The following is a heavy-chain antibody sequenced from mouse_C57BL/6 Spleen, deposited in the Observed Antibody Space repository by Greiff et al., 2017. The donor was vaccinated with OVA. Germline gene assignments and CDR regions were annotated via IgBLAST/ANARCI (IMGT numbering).Heavy chain of an antibody. D-gene: IGHD2-5*01. J-gene: IGHJ4*01. V-gene: IGHV2-2*01. CDR3: ARKWGPYSNYLYYAMDY. CDR2: IWSGGST. Sequence: QVQLQQSGPGLVQPSQSLSITCTVSGFSLTSYGVHWVRQSPGKGLEWLGVIWSGGSTDYNAAFISRLSISKDNSKSQVFFKMNSLQADETAIYYCARKWGPYSNYLYYAMDYWGQGTSVTVSS. CDR1: GFSLTSYG.